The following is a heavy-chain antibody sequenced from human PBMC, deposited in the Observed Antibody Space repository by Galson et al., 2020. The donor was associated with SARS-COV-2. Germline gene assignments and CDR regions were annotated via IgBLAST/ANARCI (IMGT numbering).Heavy chain of an antibody. V-gene: IGHV3-30*03. CDR2: ISYDGNNK. Sequence: GESLKISCAASGFTFSSYGMHWVRQAPGKGLEWVAVISYDGNNKYYADSVKGRFTISRDNSKNTLYLQMNSLKAEDTAVYYCARDGSGSYYSPLNWGQGALVTV. J-gene: IGHJ4*02. CDR3: ARDGSGSYYSPLN. D-gene: IGHD3-10*01. CDR1: GFTFSSYG.